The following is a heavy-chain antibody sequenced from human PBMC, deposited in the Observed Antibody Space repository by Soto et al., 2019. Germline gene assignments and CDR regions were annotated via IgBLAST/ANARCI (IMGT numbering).Heavy chain of an antibody. CDR2: IFSNGRT. CDR1: GGSINNNY. J-gene: IGHJ4*02. D-gene: IGHD3-16*01. CDR3: ARGGDNSPWYYSL. Sequence: SETLSLTCTVSGGSINNNYWSWIRQPPGRGLEWIGYIFSNGRTNYNPSLETRVAISVDTSKNQLSLKLMSVTAADTAVYYCARGGDNSPWYYSLWGQGTLVTVSS. V-gene: IGHV4-59*01.